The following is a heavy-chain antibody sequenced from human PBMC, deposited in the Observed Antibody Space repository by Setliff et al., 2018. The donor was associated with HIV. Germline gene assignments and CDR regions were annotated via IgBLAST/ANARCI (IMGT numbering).Heavy chain of an antibody. D-gene: IGHD6-13*01. CDR2: ITSNTDYI. CDR3: ATLPAAIVSSTYYFDY. Sequence: GESLKISCAASGFTFSYYSMNWVRQAPGKGLEWVSSITSNTDYISYADSVKGRFTISRDNTKNSLYLQMNSLRAEDTAVYYCATLPAAIVSSTYYFDYWGQGTLVTV. J-gene: IGHJ4*01. V-gene: IGHV3-21*01. CDR1: GFTFSYYS.